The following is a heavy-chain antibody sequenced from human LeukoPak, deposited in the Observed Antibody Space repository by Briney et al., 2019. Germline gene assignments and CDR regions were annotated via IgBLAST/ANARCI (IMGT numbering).Heavy chain of an antibody. V-gene: IGHV3-48*02. Sequence: GGSLRLSCAASGFTFSSYSMNWVRQAPGKGLEWVSYISSSSSTIYYADSVKGRFTISRDNAKNSLYLQMNSLRDEDTAVYYCARGHSPPQAARPADYYYYYGMDVWGQGTTVTVSS. D-gene: IGHD6-6*01. CDR1: GFTFSSYS. CDR3: ARGHSPPQAARPADYYYYYGMDV. J-gene: IGHJ6*02. CDR2: ISSSSSTI.